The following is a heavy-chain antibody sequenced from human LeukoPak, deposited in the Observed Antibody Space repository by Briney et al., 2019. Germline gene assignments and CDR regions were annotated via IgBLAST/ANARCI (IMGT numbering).Heavy chain of an antibody. CDR3: ARTTEGGYTYGYFYYYYMDV. Sequence: SETLSLTCTVSGGSISSSSYYCGWIRQPPGKGLEWIGSIYYSGSTYYNPSLKSRVTISVDTSKNQFSLKLSSVTAADTAVYYCARTTEGGYTYGYFYYYYMDVWGKGTTLTISS. CDR2: IYYSGST. V-gene: IGHV4-39*07. CDR1: GGSISSSSYY. J-gene: IGHJ6*03. D-gene: IGHD5-18*01.